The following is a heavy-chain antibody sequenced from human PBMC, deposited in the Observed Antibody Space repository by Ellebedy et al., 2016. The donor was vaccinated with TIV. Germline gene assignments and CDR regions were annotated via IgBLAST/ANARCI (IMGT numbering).Heavy chain of an antibody. Sequence: GESLKISCAASGFTFSSYGMHWVRQAPGKGLEWVAFIRYDASNKYYADSVNGRFTISRDDSKNTLYLQMNSLRAEDTAVYYCAKSGGWYYFDYWGQGTLVTVSS. V-gene: IGHV3-30*02. J-gene: IGHJ4*02. D-gene: IGHD6-19*01. CDR3: AKSGGWYYFDY. CDR1: GFTFSSYG. CDR2: IRYDASNK.